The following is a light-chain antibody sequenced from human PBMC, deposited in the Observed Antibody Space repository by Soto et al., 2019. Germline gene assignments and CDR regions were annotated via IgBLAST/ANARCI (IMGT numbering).Light chain of an antibody. V-gene: IGKV1-39*01. CDR2: GAS. CDR3: KKSYGIPSS. CDR1: QRISRY. Sequence: DIKMTPSPSSLSASEGDRVTLTCRASQRISRYLNWYQQKPGKAPKLLMDGASNLQNGVPSRFSGSGSGTDFTLTISNLQPEDFTTYYCKKSYGIPSSFGGGTKVEIK. J-gene: IGKJ4*01.